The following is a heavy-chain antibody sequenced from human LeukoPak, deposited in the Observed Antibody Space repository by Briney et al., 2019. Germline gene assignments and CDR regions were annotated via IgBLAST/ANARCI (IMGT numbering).Heavy chain of an antibody. CDR1: RGSISSYY. CDR2: IYYSGST. J-gene: IGHJ5*02. D-gene: IGHD1-1*01. V-gene: IGHV4-59*01. CDR3: AGTTTARPFDP. Sequence: SETLSLTCTVSRGSISSYYWSWIRQPPGKGLEWIGYIYYSGSTNYNPSLKSRVTISVDTSKNQFSLKLSSVTAADTAVYYCAGTTTARPFDPWGQGTLVTVSS.